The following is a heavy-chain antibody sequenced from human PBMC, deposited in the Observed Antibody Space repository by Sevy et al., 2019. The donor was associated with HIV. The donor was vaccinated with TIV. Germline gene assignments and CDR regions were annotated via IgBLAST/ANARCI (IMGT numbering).Heavy chain of an antibody. CDR3: ARGGGNGWYYFDY. Sequence: SVKVSCKASGGTFSSYGISWVRQAPGQGLEWMGGIIPILGTVNCGQKFQGRVTITADESTKTAYMELSSLRSEDTAVYYCARGGGNGWYYFDYWGQETLVTVSS. CDR2: IIPILGTV. V-gene: IGHV1-69*13. D-gene: IGHD6-19*01. CDR1: GGTFSSYG. J-gene: IGHJ4*02.